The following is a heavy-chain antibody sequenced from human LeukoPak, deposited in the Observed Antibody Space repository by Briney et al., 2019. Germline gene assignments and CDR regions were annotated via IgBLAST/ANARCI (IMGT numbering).Heavy chain of an antibody. CDR1: GFTFSSYC. J-gene: IGHJ4*02. CDR3: ARGGVNPVDH. D-gene: IGHD1-14*01. CDR2: IKQDGSEK. Sequence: GGSLRLSCAASGFTFSSYCMSWVRQAPGKGLEWVANIKQDGSEKYYVDSVKGRFTISRDNAKNSLYLQMNSLRAEDTAMYFCARGGVNPVDHWGQGTLVTVSS. V-gene: IGHV3-7*01.